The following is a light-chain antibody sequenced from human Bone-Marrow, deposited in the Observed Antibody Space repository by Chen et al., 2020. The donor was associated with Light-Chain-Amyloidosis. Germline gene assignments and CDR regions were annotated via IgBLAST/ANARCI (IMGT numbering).Light chain of an antibody. CDR3: QQTYSSPWT. Sequence: DIQRSKSPSSLSAYDGDRVTLTCRPSESVNRLLNWYQQKPGKAPNLLIFAASNLHTGVPSRFSGSGSVTDFSLTITSLQPEDFATYYCQQTYSSPWTFGQGTKVEIK. J-gene: IGKJ1*01. CDR2: AAS. CDR1: ESVNRL. V-gene: IGKV1-39*01.